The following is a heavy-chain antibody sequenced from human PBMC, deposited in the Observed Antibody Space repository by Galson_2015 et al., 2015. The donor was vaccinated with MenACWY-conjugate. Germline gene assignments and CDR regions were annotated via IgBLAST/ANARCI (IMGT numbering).Heavy chain of an antibody. CDR2: IDAAKSNT. CDR1: GYSFANYW. J-gene: IGHJ6*02. V-gene: IGHV5-51*01. D-gene: IGHD1-26*01. CDR3: ARHPPGGRGMDV. Sequence: QSGAEVTKPGESLAISCTGSGYSFANYWIGWVRQMPGRGLGWMGLIDAAKSNTRYRPLFQGPGTISAGASIGTAFRQWSSLKASDTAMYYCARHPPGGRGMDVWGRGTTVTVSS.